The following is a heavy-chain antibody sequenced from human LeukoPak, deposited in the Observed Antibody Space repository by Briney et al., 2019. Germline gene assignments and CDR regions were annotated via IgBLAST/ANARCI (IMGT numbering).Heavy chain of an antibody. CDR3: ARVSCSSTSCYRKKVYFDY. V-gene: IGHV3-21*01. CDR2: ISSSSSYI. Sequence: PGGSLRLSCAASGFTFSSYSMNWVRQAPGKGLEWVSSISSSSSYIYYADSAKGRFTISRDNAKNSLYLQMNSLRAEDTTVYYCARVSCSSTSCYRKKVYFDYWGQGTLVTVSS. D-gene: IGHD2-2*01. J-gene: IGHJ4*02. CDR1: GFTFSSYS.